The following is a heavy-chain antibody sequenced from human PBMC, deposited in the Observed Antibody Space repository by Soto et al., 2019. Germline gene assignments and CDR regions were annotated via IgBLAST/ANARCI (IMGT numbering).Heavy chain of an antibody. Sequence: ASVKVSCKASGGTFSRHAIAWVRQAPGQGLEWMGGISLTFGTATYAPKFQGRVAISADRSSNTAYMELSSLRSQDTAVYYCASERSAQYFDSWGQGTVVTVSS. CDR1: GGTFSRHA. D-gene: IGHD1-26*01. V-gene: IGHV1-69*06. J-gene: IGHJ4*02. CDR2: ISLTFGTA. CDR3: ASERSAQYFDS.